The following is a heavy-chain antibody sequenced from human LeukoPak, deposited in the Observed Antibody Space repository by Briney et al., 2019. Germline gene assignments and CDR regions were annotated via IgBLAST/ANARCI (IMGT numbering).Heavy chain of an antibody. D-gene: IGHD3-3*01. CDR2: ISSSSSYI. CDR3: ARDDSDFWSGYRIDY. Sequence: GGSLRLSCAASGFTFSSYSMNWVRQAPGKGLEWVSSISSSSSYIYYADSVKGRFTISRDNAKNSLYLQMNSLRAEDAAVYYCARDDSDFWSGYRIDYWGQGTLVTVSS. V-gene: IGHV3-21*04. CDR1: GFTFSSYS. J-gene: IGHJ4*02.